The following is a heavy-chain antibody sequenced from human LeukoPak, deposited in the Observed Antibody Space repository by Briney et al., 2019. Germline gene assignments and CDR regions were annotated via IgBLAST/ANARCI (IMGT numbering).Heavy chain of an antibody. CDR1: GFTFSSYG. CDR3: AGDRGSGWYNFFDD. D-gene: IGHD6-19*01. Sequence: GGSLRLSCAASGFTFSSYGMHWVRQAPGKGLEWVAIIWYDGSNKYYADSVKGRFTISRDNSKNTLYLQMNSLRAEDTAVYYCAGDRGSGWYNFFDDWGKGTLVTVSS. J-gene: IGHJ4*02. V-gene: IGHV3-33*01. CDR2: IWYDGSNK.